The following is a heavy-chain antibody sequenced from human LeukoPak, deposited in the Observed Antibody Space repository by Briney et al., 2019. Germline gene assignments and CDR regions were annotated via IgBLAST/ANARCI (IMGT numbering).Heavy chain of an antibody. D-gene: IGHD5-24*01. CDR2: MNPNSGGT. CDR3: ARDVALDGSRKGVLD. J-gene: IGHJ4*02. CDR1: GYTFTVYY. V-gene: IGHV1-2*02. Sequence: GASVSVSYKASGYTFTVYYMHWVRQAPGQGGEGMGWMNPNSGGTNYAQKFQGRVTMTRDTSISTAYMELSRLRSDDTAVYYCARDVALDGSRKGVLDWGQGTLVTVSS.